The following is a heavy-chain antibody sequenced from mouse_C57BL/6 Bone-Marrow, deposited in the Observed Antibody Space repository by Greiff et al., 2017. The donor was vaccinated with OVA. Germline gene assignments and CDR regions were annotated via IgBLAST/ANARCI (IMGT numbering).Heavy chain of an antibody. CDR3: ARTTTTIVAPYYAMDY. D-gene: IGHD1-1*01. V-gene: IGHV1-72*01. Sequence: QVQLQQPGAELVKPGASVKLSCKASGYTFTSYWMHWVKQRPGRGLEWIGRIDPNSGGTKYNEKFKSKATLTVDKPSSTAYMQLSSLTSEDSAVYYCARTTTTIVAPYYAMDYWGQGTSVTVSS. CDR2: IDPNSGGT. J-gene: IGHJ4*01. CDR1: GYTFTSYW.